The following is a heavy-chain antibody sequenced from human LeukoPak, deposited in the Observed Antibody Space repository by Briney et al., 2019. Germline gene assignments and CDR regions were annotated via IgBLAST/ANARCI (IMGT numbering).Heavy chain of an antibody. CDR2: ISSSSSTI. CDR3: AELGITMIGGV. CDR1: GFTFSNYN. V-gene: IGHV3-48*01. Sequence: GGSLRLSCAASGFTFSNYNMNWVRQAPGKGLEWVSYISSSSSTIYYADSVKGRFTISRDNAKNSLYLQMNSLRAEDTAVYYCAELGITMIGGVWGKGTTVTISS. D-gene: IGHD3-10*02. J-gene: IGHJ6*04.